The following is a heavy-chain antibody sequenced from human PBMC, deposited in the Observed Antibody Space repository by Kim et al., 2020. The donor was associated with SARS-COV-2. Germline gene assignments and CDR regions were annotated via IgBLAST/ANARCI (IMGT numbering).Heavy chain of an antibody. CDR3: ATVRITMVRGVISDYGMDV. V-gene: IGHV1-24*01. Sequence: ASVKVSCKVSGYTLTELSMHWVRQAPGKGLEWMGGFDPEDGETIYAQKFQGRVTMTEDTSTDTAYMELSSLRSEDTAVYYCATVRITMVRGVISDYGMDVWGQGTTVTVSS. J-gene: IGHJ6*02. D-gene: IGHD3-10*01. CDR2: FDPEDGET. CDR1: GYTLTELS.